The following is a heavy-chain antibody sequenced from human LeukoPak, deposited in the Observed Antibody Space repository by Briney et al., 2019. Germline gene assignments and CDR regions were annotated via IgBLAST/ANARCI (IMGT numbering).Heavy chain of an antibody. D-gene: IGHD3-10*01. J-gene: IGHJ4*02. CDR2: IYYSGST. CDR3: ARRLTYGSGRSHFDY. Sequence: SETLSLTCTVSGGSISSYYWSWIRQPPGKGLEWIGYIYYSGSTNYNPSLKSRVAISVDTSKNQFSLKLSSVTAADTAVYYCARRLTYGSGRSHFDYWGQGTLVTVSS. V-gene: IGHV4-59*01. CDR1: GGSISSYY.